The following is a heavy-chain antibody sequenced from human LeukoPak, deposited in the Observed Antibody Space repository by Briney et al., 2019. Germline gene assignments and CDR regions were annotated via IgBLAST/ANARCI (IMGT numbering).Heavy chain of an antibody. CDR2: IYYSGST. D-gene: IGHD3-22*01. V-gene: IGHV4-59*01. CDR3: ARARNYYDSSDYYYEGDAFDI. Sequence: SETLSLTCTVSGGSISSYHWSWIRQPPGKGLECIGFIYYSGSTNYYPSLKSRVTISVDTSKNQFSLKLSSVTAADTAVYYCARARNYYDSSDYYYEGDAFDIWGQGTMVTVSS. J-gene: IGHJ3*02. CDR1: GGSISSYH.